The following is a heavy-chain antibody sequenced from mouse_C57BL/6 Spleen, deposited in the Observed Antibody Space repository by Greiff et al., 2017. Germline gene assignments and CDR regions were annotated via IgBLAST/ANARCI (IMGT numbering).Heavy chain of an antibody. CDR1: GYTFTSYN. Sequence: LQQSGAELVRPGASVKMSCKASGYTFTSYNMHWVKQTPRQGLEWIGAIYPENGDTSYNQKFKGQATLTVDKSSSTAYMQLSRLTSEDSSVLFCSRRYGYEGWFAYWGQGTLVTVSA. CDR3: SRRYGYEGWFAY. V-gene: IGHV1-12*01. J-gene: IGHJ3*01. CDR2: IYPENGDT. D-gene: IGHD2-2*01.